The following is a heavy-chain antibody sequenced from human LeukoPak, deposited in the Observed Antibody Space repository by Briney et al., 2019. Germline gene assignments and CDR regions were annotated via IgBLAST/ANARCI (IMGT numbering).Heavy chain of an antibody. Sequence: GGSLRLSCAASGFTFSSYEMNWVRQAPGKGLEWVSYISSGSTIYYADSVKGRFTISRDNAKNSLCLQMNSLRAEDTAVYYCARSGIAAAGIYYGMDVWGQGTTVTVSS. CDR3: ARSGIAAAGIYYGMDV. D-gene: IGHD6-13*01. J-gene: IGHJ6*02. V-gene: IGHV3-48*03. CDR2: ISSGSTI. CDR1: GFTFSSYE.